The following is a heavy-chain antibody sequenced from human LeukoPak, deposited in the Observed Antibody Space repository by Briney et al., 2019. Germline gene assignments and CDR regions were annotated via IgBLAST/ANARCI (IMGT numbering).Heavy chain of an antibody. CDR3: ARSITMADFDY. D-gene: IGHD3-10*01. CDR1: GFTFSNYW. CDR2: IKEDGIVE. V-gene: IGHV3-7*01. Sequence: GGSLRLSCAASGFTFSNYWMSWVRQAPGKGLEWVAIIKEDGIVEHYVDSVKGRFTISRDNAKNSLSRQMNSLRAEDTAVYYCARSITMADFDYWGQGTLVTVSS. J-gene: IGHJ4*02.